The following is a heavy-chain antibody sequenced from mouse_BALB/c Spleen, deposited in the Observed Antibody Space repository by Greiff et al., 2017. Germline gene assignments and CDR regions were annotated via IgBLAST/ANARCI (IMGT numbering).Heavy chain of an antibody. CDR1: GYTFTSYW. V-gene: IGHV1-87*01. CDR3: ARDGYDKFAY. Sequence: QVQLQQSGAELARPGASVKLSCKASGYTFTSYWMQWVKQRPGQGLEWIGAIYPGDGDTRYTQKFKGKATLTADKSSSTAYMQLSSLASEDSAVYYCARDGYDKFAYWGQGTLVTVSA. CDR2: IYPGDGDT. J-gene: IGHJ3*01. D-gene: IGHD2-2*01.